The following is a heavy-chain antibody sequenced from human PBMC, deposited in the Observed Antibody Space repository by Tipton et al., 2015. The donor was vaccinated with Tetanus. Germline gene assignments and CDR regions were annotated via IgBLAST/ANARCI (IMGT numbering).Heavy chain of an antibody. D-gene: IGHD6-6*01. CDR1: GYNFNLYW. CDR3: ARDQGGGRVVRLNWFDP. V-gene: IGHV5-51*01. Sequence: QSGPEVKKPGESLKISCQGSGYNFNLYWIAWVRQMPGKGLEWMGIIYPGDSDTTYSPSFKSRVTISVDTSKNQFSLSLNSVTAADTAVYFCARDQGGGRVVRLNWFDPWGQGTLVTVSS. J-gene: IGHJ5*02. CDR2: IYPGDSDT.